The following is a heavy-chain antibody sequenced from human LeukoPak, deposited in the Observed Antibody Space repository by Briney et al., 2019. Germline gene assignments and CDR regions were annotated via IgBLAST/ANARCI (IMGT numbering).Heavy chain of an antibody. Sequence: GASVKVSCKASGYTFTSYYMHWVRQPPGQGLEWMGWISAYNGNTNYAQKLQGRVTMTTDTSTSTAYMELRSLRSDDTDVYYCARVELSPFDYWGQGTLVTVSS. J-gene: IGHJ4*02. CDR3: ARVELSPFDY. D-gene: IGHD1-26*01. CDR1: GYTFTSYY. V-gene: IGHV1-18*04. CDR2: ISAYNGNT.